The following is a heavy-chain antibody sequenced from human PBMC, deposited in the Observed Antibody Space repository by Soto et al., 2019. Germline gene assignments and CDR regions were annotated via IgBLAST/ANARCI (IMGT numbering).Heavy chain of an antibody. D-gene: IGHD6-6*01. V-gene: IGHV5-10-1*01. CDR3: ARHNLGGGYSSSSGGY. CDR1: GYSFTSYW. Sequence: GESLKISCKGSGYSFTSYWISWVRQMPGKGLEWMGRIDPSDSYTNYSPSFQGHVTISADKSISTAYLQWSSLKASDTAMYYCARHNLGGGYSSSSGGYWGQGTLVTVSS. CDR2: IDPSDSYT. J-gene: IGHJ4*02.